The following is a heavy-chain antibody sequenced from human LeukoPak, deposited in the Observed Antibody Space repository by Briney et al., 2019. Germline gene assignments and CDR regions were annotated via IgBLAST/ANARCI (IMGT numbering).Heavy chain of an antibody. D-gene: IGHD5-18*01. CDR2: IYHSGST. V-gene: IGHV4-30-2*01. J-gene: IGHJ6*02. CDR3: ARHLSYGVPVLMDV. Sequence: SQTLSLTCAVSGGSISSGGYSWSWIRQPPGKGLEWIGYIYHSGSTYYNPSLKSRVTISVDRSKNQFSLKLSSVTAADTAVYYCARHLSYGVPVLMDVWGQGTTVTVSS. CDR1: GGSISSGGYS.